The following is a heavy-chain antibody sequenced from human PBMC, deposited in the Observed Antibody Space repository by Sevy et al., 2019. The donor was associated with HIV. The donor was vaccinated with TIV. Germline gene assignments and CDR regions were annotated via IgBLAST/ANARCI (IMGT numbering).Heavy chain of an antibody. CDR3: ARERPPRGWGSPDAFDI. Sequence: SETLSLTCTVSGGSISSYYWSWIRQPAGKGLEWIGRIYTSGSTNYNPSLKSRVTMSVDTSKNQFSLKLSSVTAADTAVYYCARERPPRGWGSPDAFDIWGQGTMVTVSS. V-gene: IGHV4-4*07. D-gene: IGHD7-27*01. CDR1: GGSISSYY. CDR2: IYTSGST. J-gene: IGHJ3*02.